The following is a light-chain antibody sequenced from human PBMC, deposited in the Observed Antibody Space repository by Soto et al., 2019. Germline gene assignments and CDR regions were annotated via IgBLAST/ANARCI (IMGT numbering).Light chain of an antibody. CDR1: SSDVGAYNY. CDR2: DVS. J-gene: IGLJ1*01. CDR3: ISEAVSRV. V-gene: IGLV2-8*01. Sequence: QSVLTQPPSASGSPGQSVTISCTGTSSDVGAYNYVSWYQQHPGKAPKLMIYDVSKRPSGVPDRFSGSKSGNTASLTVSGLQAEDEADYYCISEAVSRVFGTGITVTVL.